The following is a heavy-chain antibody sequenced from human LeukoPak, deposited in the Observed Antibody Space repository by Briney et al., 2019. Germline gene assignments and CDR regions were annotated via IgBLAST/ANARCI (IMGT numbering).Heavy chain of an antibody. V-gene: IGHV4-59*13. CDR3: AGQNMGFQH. CDR2: IYYSGIT. J-gene: IGHJ1*01. D-gene: IGHD2/OR15-2a*01. CDR1: GGSISSYY. Sequence: SETLSLTCTVSGGSISSYYWSWIRQPPGKGLEWIGYIYYSGITNYNPSLKSRVTISVDTSKNQFSLKLSSVTAADTAVYYCAGQNMGFQHWGQGTLVTVSS.